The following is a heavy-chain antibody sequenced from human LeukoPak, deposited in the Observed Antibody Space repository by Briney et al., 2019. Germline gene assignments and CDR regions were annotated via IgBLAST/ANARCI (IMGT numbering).Heavy chain of an antibody. J-gene: IGHJ6*02. V-gene: IGHV1-69*13. Sequence: ASVTVSCTASGGTFSSYAISWVRQAPGQGLEWMGGIIPIFGTANYAQKFQGRVTITADESTSTAYMELSSLRSEDTAVYYCARETELELSYYYYGMDVWGQGTTVTVSS. CDR2: IIPIFGTA. CDR1: GGTFSSYA. D-gene: IGHD1-7*01. CDR3: ARETELELSYYYYGMDV.